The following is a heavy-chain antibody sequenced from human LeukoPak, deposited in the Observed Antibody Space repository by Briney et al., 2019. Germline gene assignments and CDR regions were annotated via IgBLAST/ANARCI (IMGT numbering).Heavy chain of an antibody. V-gene: IGHV4-34*01. Sequence: SETLSLTCAVYGGSFSGYYWSWIRQPPGKGLEWIGEINHSGSTNYNPSLKSRVTISVDTSKNQFSLKLSSVTAADTAVYYCARIPHYVWGSYRRDAFDIWGQGTMVTVSS. CDR3: ARIPHYVWGSYRRDAFDI. J-gene: IGHJ3*02. CDR2: INHSGST. CDR1: GGSFSGYY. D-gene: IGHD3-16*02.